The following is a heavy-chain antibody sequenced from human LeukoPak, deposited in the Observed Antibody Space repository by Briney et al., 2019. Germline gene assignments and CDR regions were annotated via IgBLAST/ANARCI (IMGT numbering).Heavy chain of an antibody. CDR2: ISAYNGNT. CDR1: GYTFTSYG. Sequence: APVKVSCKASGYTFTSYGISWVRQAPGQGLEWMGWISAYNGNTNYAQKLQGRVTMTTDTSTSTAYMELRSLRTDDTAVYYCASKTYYYDSGGYYRTHGMDVWGQGTTVTVSS. D-gene: IGHD3-22*01. V-gene: IGHV1-18*01. CDR3: ASKTYYYDSGGYYRTHGMDV. J-gene: IGHJ6*02.